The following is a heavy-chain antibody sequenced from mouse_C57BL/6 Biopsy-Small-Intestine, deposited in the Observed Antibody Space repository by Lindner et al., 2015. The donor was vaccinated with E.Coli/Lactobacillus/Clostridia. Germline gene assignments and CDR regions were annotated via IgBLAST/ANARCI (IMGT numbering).Heavy chain of an antibody. J-gene: IGHJ4*01. CDR3: ARSYSYYVYDEGDAMDY. CDR2: ISSGSSTI. D-gene: IGHD2-12*01. V-gene: IGHV5-17*01. Sequence: VQLQESGGGLVKPGGSRKLSCAASGFTFSDYGMHWVRQAPEKGLEWVAYISSGSSTIYYADTVKGRFTISRDNAKNTLFLQMTSLRSEDTAMYYCARSYSYYVYDEGDAMDYWGQGTSVTVSS. CDR1: GFTFSDYG.